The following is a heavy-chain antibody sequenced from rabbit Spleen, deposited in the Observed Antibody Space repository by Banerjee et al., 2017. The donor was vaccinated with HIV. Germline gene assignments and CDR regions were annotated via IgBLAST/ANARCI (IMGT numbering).Heavy chain of an antibody. J-gene: IGHJ4*01. CDR3: ARQIGGSNNL. D-gene: IGHD4-2*01. CDR2: IYTGSSGGT. V-gene: IGHV1S45*01. CDR1: GFSFSSYW. Sequence: QEQLEESGGDLVKPEGSLTLTCTASGFSFSSYWMSWVRQAPGKGLEWIACIYTGSSGGTYYASWAKGRFTISKTSSTTVTLQMTSLTAADTATYFCARQIGGSNNLWGQGTLVTVS.